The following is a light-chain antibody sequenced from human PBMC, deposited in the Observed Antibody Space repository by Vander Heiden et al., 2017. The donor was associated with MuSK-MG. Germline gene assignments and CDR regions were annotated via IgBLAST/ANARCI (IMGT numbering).Light chain of an antibody. Sequence: DVQMTQSPSSLSASVGDRVTITCRASQSIPRYLNWYQQKPGKAPKVVIYSTASLQRGGPSRFSGSGSGSGTDFTLTISRLQPEDFATYYCQQSDSTPYTFGQGTKLEIK. CDR3: QQSDSTPYT. CDR2: STA. V-gene: IGKV1-39*01. J-gene: IGKJ2*01. CDR1: QSIPRY.